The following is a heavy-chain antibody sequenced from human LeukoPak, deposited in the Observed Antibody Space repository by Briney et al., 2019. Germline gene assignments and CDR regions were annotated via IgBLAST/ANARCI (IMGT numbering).Heavy chain of an antibody. CDR1: GFTFSSYE. Sequence: GGSLRLSCAASGFTFSSYEMNWVRQAPGKGLGWISYISTSGTIVYYADSVKGRFTISRDNAKNSLYLQMNSLRAGDTAVYYCAREIYSSGYAFDIWGQGTKVTVSS. D-gene: IGHD6-19*01. J-gene: IGHJ3*02. V-gene: IGHV3-48*03. CDR2: ISTSGTIV. CDR3: AREIYSSGYAFDI.